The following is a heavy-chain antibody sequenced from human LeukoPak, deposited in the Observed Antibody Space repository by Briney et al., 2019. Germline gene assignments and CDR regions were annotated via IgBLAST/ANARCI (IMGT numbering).Heavy chain of an antibody. D-gene: IGHD2-2*01. CDR1: GESFTGYY. V-gene: IGHV4-34*01. Sequence: SQTLSLTCAVYGESFTGYYWTWIRQPPGKGREWIGESNHSGSTNYNPSLKSQVTISVDTSKNQFSLNMNSVTAADTAVYYCARACTSCYGRGWLDPWGQGTLVPVFS. J-gene: IGHJ5*02. CDR2: SNHSGST. CDR3: ARACTSCYGRGWLDP.